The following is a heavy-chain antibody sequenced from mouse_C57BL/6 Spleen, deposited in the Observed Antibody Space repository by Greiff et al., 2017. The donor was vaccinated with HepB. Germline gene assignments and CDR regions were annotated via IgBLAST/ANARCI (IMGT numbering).Heavy chain of an antibody. CDR2: IDPSDSYT. J-gene: IGHJ3*01. CDR1: GYTFTSYW. CDR3: ARSDYGSSYGAWFAY. Sequence: VQLQQPGAELVMPGASVKLSCKASGYTFTSYWMHWVKQRPGQGLEWIGEIDPSDSYTNYNQKFKGKSTLTVDKSSSTAYMQRSSLTSEDSAVYYCARSDYGSSYGAWFAYWGQGTLVTVSA. V-gene: IGHV1-69*01. D-gene: IGHD1-1*01.